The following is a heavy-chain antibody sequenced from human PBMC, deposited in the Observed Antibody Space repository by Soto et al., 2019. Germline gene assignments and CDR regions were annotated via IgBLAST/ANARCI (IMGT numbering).Heavy chain of an antibody. D-gene: IGHD1-1*01. CDR1: GFPLATYW. CDR3: ARVAYRWNGKDY. CDR2: IKPDGSEK. V-gene: IGHV3-7*04. Sequence: EVQLVESGGGLVQRGGSLRLSCAASGFPLATYWMTWVRQAPGKGLEWVANIKPDGSEKTYLDSVKGRFTISRDDAENSLLLPMNSLRAEDTGVYYSARVAYRWNGKDYWGRGTLVTVSS. J-gene: IGHJ4*02.